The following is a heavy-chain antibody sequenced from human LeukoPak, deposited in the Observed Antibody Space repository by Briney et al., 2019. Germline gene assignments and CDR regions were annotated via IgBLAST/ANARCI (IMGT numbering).Heavy chain of an antibody. CDR1: HASISRSGHY. D-gene: IGHD2/OR15-2a*01. J-gene: IGHJ3*01. Sequence: SETLSLTCTVSHASISRSGHYWGWIRQPPGKGLEWIGSIYYTGSTYYNSSLKSRVTISVDSSKNQFSLRLSSVTAADTAVYYCARRFLRTNGFDVWGQGTMVTVSS. V-gene: IGHV4-39*01. CDR3: ARRFLRTNGFDV. CDR2: IYYTGST.